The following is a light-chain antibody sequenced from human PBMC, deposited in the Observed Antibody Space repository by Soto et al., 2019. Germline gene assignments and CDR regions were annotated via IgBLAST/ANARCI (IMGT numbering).Light chain of an antibody. V-gene: IGKV1-9*01. CDR3: QQLYRYPIT. Sequence: DVQLTQSPSFTSLSAGDRVTITCRASQGISNSLAWYQQKPGKAPKLLIYSASTLQSGVPSRFSGGFSGTEFTLTISSLQPEDFATYYCQQLYRYPITFGQGTRLENK. CDR2: SAS. J-gene: IGKJ5*01. CDR1: QGISNS.